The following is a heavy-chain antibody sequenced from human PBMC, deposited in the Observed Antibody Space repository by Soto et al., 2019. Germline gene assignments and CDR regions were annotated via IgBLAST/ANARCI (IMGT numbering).Heavy chain of an antibody. CDR1: GYSFTSYW. Sequence: GESLKISCKGSGYSFTSYWIGWVSQMPGKGLEWMGIIYPGDSDTRYSPSFQGQVTISSDKSISTAYLQWSSLKASDTAMYYCARLLPFGGVIVPFDYWGQGTLVTGSS. CDR3: ARLLPFGGVIVPFDY. J-gene: IGHJ4*02. D-gene: IGHD3-16*02. V-gene: IGHV5-51*01. CDR2: IYPGDSDT.